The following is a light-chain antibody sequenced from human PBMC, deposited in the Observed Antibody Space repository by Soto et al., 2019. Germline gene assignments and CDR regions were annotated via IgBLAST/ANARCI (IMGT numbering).Light chain of an antibody. V-gene: IGKV1-5*01. CDR2: DAS. J-gene: IGKJ1*01. CDR1: QSISSC. CDR3: QHPVE. Sequence: DIQMTQSPSTLSASVGDRVTITCRASQSISSCLAWYQQKPGKAPKFLIYDASSLESGVPSRFSGSGSGTEFTLTISSLHPDDFATYYCQHPVEFRQGTKVEIK.